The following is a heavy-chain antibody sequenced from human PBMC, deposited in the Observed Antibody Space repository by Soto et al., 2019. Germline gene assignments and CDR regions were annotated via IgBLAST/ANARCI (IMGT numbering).Heavy chain of an antibody. CDR1: GFTFSSYA. D-gene: IGHD5-12*01. J-gene: IGHJ6*02. V-gene: IGHV3-23*01. Sequence: PGGSLRLSCAASGFTFSSYAMSWVRQAPGKGLEWVSAISGSGGSTYYADSVKGRFTISRDNSKNTLYLQMNSLRAEDTAVYYCAKVLRGYSGYTIDYYYYGMDVWGQGTTVTVSS. CDR3: AKVLRGYSGYTIDYYYYGMDV. CDR2: ISGSGGST.